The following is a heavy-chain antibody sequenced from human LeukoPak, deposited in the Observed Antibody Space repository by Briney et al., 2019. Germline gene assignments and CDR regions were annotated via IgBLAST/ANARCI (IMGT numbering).Heavy chain of an antibody. V-gene: IGHV3-23*01. CDR2: ISGSGGST. D-gene: IGHD1-26*01. CDR3: AKVEWELLEVDAFDI. J-gene: IGHJ3*02. CDR1: GFTFSSYS. Sequence: GGSLRLSCAASGFTFSSYSMRWVRQAPGKGLEWVSAISGSGGSTYYADSVKGRFTISRDNSKNTLYLQMNSLRAEDTAVYYCAKVEWELLEVDAFDIWGQGTMVTVSS.